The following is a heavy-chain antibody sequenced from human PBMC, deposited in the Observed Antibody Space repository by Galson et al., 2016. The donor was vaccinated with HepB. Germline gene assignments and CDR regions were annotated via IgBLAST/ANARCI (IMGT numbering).Heavy chain of an antibody. D-gene: IGHD3/OR15-3a*01. CDR1: GFSLTSSGVG. CDR3: AHYASADFYPYYHGMDV. J-gene: IGHJ6*02. CDR2: IYWDDDK. Sequence: PALVKPTQTLTLTCTFSGFSLTSSGVGVGWIRQPPGKALEWLALIYWDDDKRYRTSLKSRLTITKDTSKNQVVLTLTNTDPVDTGTYYCAHYASADFYPYYHGMDVWGQGTTVTVSS. V-gene: IGHV2-5*02.